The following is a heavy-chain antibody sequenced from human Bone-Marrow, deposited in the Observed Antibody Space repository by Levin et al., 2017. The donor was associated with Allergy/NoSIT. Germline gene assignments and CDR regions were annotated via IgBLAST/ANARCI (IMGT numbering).Heavy chain of an antibody. D-gene: IGHD3-10*01. CDR1: GDSVSSNSAA. Sequence: SQTLSLTCAISGDSVSSNSAAWSWIRQSPSRGLEWLGRTYYRSKWYNDDAVSVQSRITIDADTSKNQFSLQLKSVTPEDTALYYGARGTWFQGVYYFDDWGQGTLVTVSS. CDR3: ARGTWFQGVYYFDD. V-gene: IGHV6-1*01. J-gene: IGHJ4*02. CDR2: TYYRSKWYN.